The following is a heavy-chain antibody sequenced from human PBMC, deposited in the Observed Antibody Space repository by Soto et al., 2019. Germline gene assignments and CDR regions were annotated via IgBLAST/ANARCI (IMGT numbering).Heavy chain of an antibody. CDR1: GGSISSYY. CDR2: IYTSGST. J-gene: IGHJ4*02. V-gene: IGHV4-4*07. CDR3: ARGNWGHCTNGVCYVSFDY. D-gene: IGHD2-8*01. Sequence: QVHLQESGPGLVKPSETLSLTCTVSGGSISSYYWSWIRQPAGKGLEWIGRIYTSGSTNYNPSLKSRVTMSVDTSKNQFSLKLSSVTAADTAVYYCARGNWGHCTNGVCYVSFDYWGQGTLVTVSS.